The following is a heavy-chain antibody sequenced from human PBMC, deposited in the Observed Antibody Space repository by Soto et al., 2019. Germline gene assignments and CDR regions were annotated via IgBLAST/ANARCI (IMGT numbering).Heavy chain of an antibody. Sequence: QVQLVQSGAEVKKPGASVKVSCKASGHTFNIYGITWVRQAPGQGLEWMGWISGYNGNTYYAQKLQGRVTMTTDTSTSTAYMELKSLKSDDTAVYYCARGGSSSRRTDYWGQGTLVTVSS. CDR1: GHTFNIYG. J-gene: IGHJ4*02. D-gene: IGHD6-6*01. CDR3: ARGGSSSRRTDY. V-gene: IGHV1-18*01. CDR2: ISGYNGNT.